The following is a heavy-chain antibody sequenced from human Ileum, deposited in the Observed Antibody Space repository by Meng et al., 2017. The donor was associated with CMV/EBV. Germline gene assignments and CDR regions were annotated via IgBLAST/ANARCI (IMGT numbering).Heavy chain of an antibody. J-gene: IGHJ4*01. Sequence: CKASGYTFNSYAISWVLQAPGQGLEWMGIINPTGDSTTLAQKFQGRVTVTRDTSTNTVYMELSSLRSDDTAVYYCASQAATHTYFDFWGHGTLVTVSS. V-gene: IGHV1-46*02. D-gene: IGHD6-13*01. CDR1: GYTFNSYA. CDR2: INPTGDST. CDR3: ASQAATHTYFDF.